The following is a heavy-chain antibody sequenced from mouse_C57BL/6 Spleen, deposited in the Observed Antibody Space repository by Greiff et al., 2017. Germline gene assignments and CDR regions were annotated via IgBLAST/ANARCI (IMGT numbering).Heavy chain of an antibody. Sequence: QVQLQQSGPELVKPGASVKISCKASGYAFSSSWMNWVKQRPGKGLEWIGRIYPGDGDTNYNGKFKGKATLTADKSSSTAYMQLSSLTSEDSAVYFCAREDYSNPYYAMDYWGQGTSVTVSS. D-gene: IGHD2-5*01. V-gene: IGHV1-82*01. CDR3: AREDYSNPYYAMDY. CDR2: IYPGDGDT. CDR1: GYAFSSSW. J-gene: IGHJ4*01.